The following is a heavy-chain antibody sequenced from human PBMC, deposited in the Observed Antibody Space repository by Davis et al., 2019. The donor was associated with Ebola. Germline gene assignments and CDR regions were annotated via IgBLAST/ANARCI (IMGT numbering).Heavy chain of an antibody. Sequence: SETLSFTCSVSGGSVGSDYWSWIRQSPGKGLEWIAFISNGGRTIYNPSLRGRVTISIGTSKNQFSLEVRSVTAADTAFYYCVRGSDAYKTGYWGQGTLVTVSS. J-gene: IGHJ4*02. D-gene: IGHD5-24*01. V-gene: IGHV4-59*02. CDR2: ISNGGRT. CDR3: VRGSDAYKTGY. CDR1: GGSVGSDY.